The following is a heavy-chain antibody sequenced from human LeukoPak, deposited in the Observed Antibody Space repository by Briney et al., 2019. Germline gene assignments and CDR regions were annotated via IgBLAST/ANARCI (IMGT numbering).Heavy chain of an antibody. CDR1: GFTFSDYE. CDR2: ISNSGSII. CDR3: ARGPSVGSGWSPDY. Sequence: PGGSLRLSCTGSGFTFSDYEMNWVRQAPGKGLEWISYISNSGSIIYYADSVKGRFTISRDNAKNSLFPQMHSLRAEDTAVYYCARGPSVGSGWSPDYWGQGTLVTVSS. J-gene: IGHJ4*02. D-gene: IGHD6-19*01. V-gene: IGHV3-48*03.